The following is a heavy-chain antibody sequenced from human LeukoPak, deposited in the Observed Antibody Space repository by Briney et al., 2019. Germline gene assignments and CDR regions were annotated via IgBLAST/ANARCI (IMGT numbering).Heavy chain of an antibody. J-gene: IGHJ5*02. CDR3: ASSQIHPTMGFGP. CDR2: INHSGST. V-gene: IGHV4-34*01. CDR1: GGSFSGYY. Sequence: SETLSLTCAVYGGSFSGYYWSWIRQPPGKGLEWIGEINHSGSTNYNPSLKSRVTISLDTSKNKFSLSLRSVTAADTAVYYCASSQIHPTMGFGPWGQGTLVTVSS.